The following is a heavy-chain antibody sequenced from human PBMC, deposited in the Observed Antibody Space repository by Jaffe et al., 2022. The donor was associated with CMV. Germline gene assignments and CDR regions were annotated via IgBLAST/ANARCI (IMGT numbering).Heavy chain of an antibody. Sequence: QVHLVQSGAEVKKPGASVKLSCKASGYTFTDYYVHWVRQAPGQGLEWMGVINPIGGTTNYPQRFQDRVTMTRNTSTSTVYMELSSLRSEDTAVYYCARGVLGRLIVLAYFNFWGQGTLVTVSS. D-gene: IGHD3-22*01. CDR2: INPIGGTT. CDR1: GYTFTDYY. V-gene: IGHV1-46*01. J-gene: IGHJ4*02. CDR3: ARGVLGRLIVLAYFNF.